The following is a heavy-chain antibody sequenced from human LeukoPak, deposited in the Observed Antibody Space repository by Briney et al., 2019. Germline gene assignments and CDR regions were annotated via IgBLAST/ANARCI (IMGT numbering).Heavy chain of an antibody. CDR3: ARSPAGVRGVQVHNWFDP. CDR2: IYHSGST. J-gene: IGHJ5*02. V-gene: IGHV4-30-2*01. D-gene: IGHD3-10*01. CDR1: GGSISSGGYS. Sequence: KPSQTLSLTCAVSGGSISSGGYSWSWIRQPPGKGLEWIGYIYHSGSTYYNPSLKSRVTISVDRSKNQFSLKLSSVTAADTAVYYCARSPAGVRGVQVHNWFDPWGQGTLVTVSS.